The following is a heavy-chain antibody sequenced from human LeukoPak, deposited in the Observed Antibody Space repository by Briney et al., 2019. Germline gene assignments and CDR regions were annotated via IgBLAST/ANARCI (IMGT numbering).Heavy chain of an antibody. V-gene: IGHV3-13*01. Sequence: GGSLRLSCTAAGFIFNDFDFHWVRQGPGKGLDWVSAIGIGGDTHYSGSEKGRFTISRENAKNSLFLHMNNLRAGDTAVYYCARDRFGTDVWGRGTTVIVSS. J-gene: IGHJ6*02. CDR2: IGIGGDT. CDR3: ARDRFGTDV. CDR1: GFIFNDFD.